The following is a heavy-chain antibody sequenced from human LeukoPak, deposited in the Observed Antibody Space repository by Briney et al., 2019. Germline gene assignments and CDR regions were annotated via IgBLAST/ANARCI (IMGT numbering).Heavy chain of an antibody. V-gene: IGHV1-2*02. D-gene: IGHD3-16*02. J-gene: IGHJ3*02. CDR2: INPNSGGT. CDR1: GYTFTSYY. Sequence: GASVKVSCKASGYTFTSYYMHWVRQAPGQGLEWMGWINPNSGGTNYAQKFQGRVTMTRDTSISTAYMELSRLRSDDTAVYYCARVGILWAVYAFDIWGQGTMVTVSS. CDR3: ARVGILWAVYAFDI.